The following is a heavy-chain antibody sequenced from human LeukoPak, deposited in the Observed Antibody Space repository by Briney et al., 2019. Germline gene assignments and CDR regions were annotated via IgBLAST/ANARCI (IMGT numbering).Heavy chain of an antibody. CDR2: ISYDGSIK. D-gene: IGHD5-24*01. J-gene: IGHJ4*02. CDR1: GFTFSSYA. V-gene: IGHV3-30-3*01. Sequence: PEGSLRLSCAASGFTFSSYAMHWVRQAPGKGLEWVAVISYDGSIKYYADSVKGRFTISRDNSNNTLYLQMNSLRAEDTAVYYCARPVEMATIAPDYWGQGTLVTVSS. CDR3: ARPVEMATIAPDY.